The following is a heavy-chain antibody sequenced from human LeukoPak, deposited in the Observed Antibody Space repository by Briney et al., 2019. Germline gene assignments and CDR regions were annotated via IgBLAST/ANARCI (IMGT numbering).Heavy chain of an antibody. CDR2: IYYSGST. CDR1: GGSISNYY. Sequence: SETLSLTCTVSGGSISNYYWSWIRQPPGKGLEWIGYIYYSGSTKYNPSLKSRVTISVDTSKNQFYMKLTSATAADTAVYYCARKTDSSGSGDYWGQGTLVTVSS. V-gene: IGHV4-59*08. CDR3: ARKTDSSGSGDY. D-gene: IGHD3-22*01. J-gene: IGHJ4*02.